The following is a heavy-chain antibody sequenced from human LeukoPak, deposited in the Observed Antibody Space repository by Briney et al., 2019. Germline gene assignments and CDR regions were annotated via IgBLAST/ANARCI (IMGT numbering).Heavy chain of an antibody. D-gene: IGHD2-8*01. J-gene: IGHJ6*03. Sequence: GESLKISCKGPGYGFTSYWIGWVRQMPGKGLEWMGIIYPDDSDTRYSPSFEGQVIISVDKSISTAYLQWSSLKASDTATYYCARHGHCTNGVCYSNYYYYMDVWGKGTTVTVSS. CDR2: IYPDDSDT. V-gene: IGHV5-51*01. CDR3: ARHGHCTNGVCYSNYYYYMDV. CDR1: GYGFTSYW.